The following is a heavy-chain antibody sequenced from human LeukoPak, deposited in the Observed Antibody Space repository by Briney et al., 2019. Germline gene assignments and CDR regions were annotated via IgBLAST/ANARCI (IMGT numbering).Heavy chain of an antibody. CDR1: GFTFSTYA. CDR2: ISSNGGST. D-gene: IGHD5-12*01. Sequence: GGSLRLSCSASGFTFSTYAIHWVRQAPGKGLEYVSAISSNGGSTHYIDSVKGRFNISRDNSKNTLYLQMSSLRVEDTAVYYCVRGRGYSGHGASLLDYWGQGTLVAVSS. V-gene: IGHV3-64D*09. CDR3: VRGRGYSGHGASLLDY. J-gene: IGHJ4*02.